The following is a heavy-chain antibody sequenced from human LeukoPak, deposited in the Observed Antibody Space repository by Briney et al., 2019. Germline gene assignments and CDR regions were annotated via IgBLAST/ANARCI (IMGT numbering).Heavy chain of an antibody. V-gene: IGHV4-61*02. CDR3: ATSDTAMVR. CDR1: GGSISSGSYY. Sequence: SETLSLTCTVSGGSISSGSYYWSWIRQPAGKGLEWIGRIYTSGSTNYNPSLKSRVTISVDTSKNQFSLKLSSVTAADTAVYYCATSDTAMVRWGQGTLVTVSS. CDR2: IYTSGST. D-gene: IGHD5-18*01. J-gene: IGHJ4*02.